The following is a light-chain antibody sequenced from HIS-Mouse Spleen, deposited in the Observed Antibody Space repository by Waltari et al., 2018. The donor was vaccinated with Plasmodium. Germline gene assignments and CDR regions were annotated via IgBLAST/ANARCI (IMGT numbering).Light chain of an antibody. CDR2: GAS. CDR3: QQYGSSPYT. J-gene: IGKJ2*01. V-gene: IGKV3-20*01. Sequence: EFVLTQSPGTLSLSPVERATLSCRASQSVSSSYLAWYQQKPGQAPRLLIYGASSRATSIPDRLSGIGSRTDFTITISRLEPEDFAVYYCQQYGSSPYTFGQGTKLEIK. CDR1: QSVSSSY.